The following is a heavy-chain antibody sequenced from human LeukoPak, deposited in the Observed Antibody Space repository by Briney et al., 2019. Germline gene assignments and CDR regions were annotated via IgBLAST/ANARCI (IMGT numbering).Heavy chain of an antibody. CDR2: IIPIFGTA. CDR1: GGTFSSYA. D-gene: IGHD4-11*01. V-gene: IGHV1-69*13. J-gene: IGHJ6*02. CDR3: ARDGSNWSNDYYHGVDV. Sequence: SVKVSCKASGGTFSSYAISWVRQAPGQGLEWMGGIIPIFGTANYAQKFQGRVTITADESTSTAYMELSSLRSEDTAVYYCARDGSNWSNDYYHGVDVWGQGTTVTVSS.